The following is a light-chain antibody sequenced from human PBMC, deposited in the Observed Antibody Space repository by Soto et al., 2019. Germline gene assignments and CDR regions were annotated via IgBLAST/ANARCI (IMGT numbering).Light chain of an antibody. CDR2: GNT. CDR1: TSDIGAGFD. V-gene: IGLV1-40*01. J-gene: IGLJ1*01. CDR3: QSYDSSLSGNYV. Sequence: QSVLTQPPSVSGAPGQRVTISCTGSTSDIGAGFDVHWYQQLPGKAPKLLIYGNTNRPSGVPDRFSGSKFGTSASLAITGLQAEDEADYYCQSYDSSLSGNYVFGTGTKVTVL.